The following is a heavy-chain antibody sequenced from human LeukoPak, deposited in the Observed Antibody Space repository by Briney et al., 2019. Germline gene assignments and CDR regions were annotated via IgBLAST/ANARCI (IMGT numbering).Heavy chain of an antibody. Sequence: SETLSLTCAVYGGSFSGYYWSWIRQPPGKGLEWIGEINHSGSTNYNPSLKSRVTISVDTSKNQFSLKLSSVTAADTAVYYCVRASVSYSYYTMDVWGPGTTVTVSS. V-gene: IGHV4-34*01. D-gene: IGHD5/OR15-5a*01. CDR3: VRASVSYSYYTMDV. CDR2: INHSGST. J-gene: IGHJ6*02. CDR1: GGSFSGYY.